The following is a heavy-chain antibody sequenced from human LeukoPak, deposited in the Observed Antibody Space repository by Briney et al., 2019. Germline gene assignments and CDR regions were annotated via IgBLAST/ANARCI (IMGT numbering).Heavy chain of an antibody. V-gene: IGHV1-2*02. CDR2: INPNSVDT. D-gene: IGHD2-21*02. Sequence: GASVKVSCKASGYTFTGYYMHWVRQAPGQGLEWMGWINPNSVDTNYAQKFQGRVTMTRDTSISTAYMDLSRLRSDDTAVYYCTCGGTAFDYWGQGTLVTV. J-gene: IGHJ4*02. CDR1: GYTFTGYY. CDR3: TCGGTAFDY.